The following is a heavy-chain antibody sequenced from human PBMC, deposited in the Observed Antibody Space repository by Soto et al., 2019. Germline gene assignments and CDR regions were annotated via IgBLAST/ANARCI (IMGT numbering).Heavy chain of an antibody. CDR1: GDSVTGGNYY. CDR3: AMIPVDTYMISCFDP. Sequence: SETLSLTCTVSGDSVTGGNYYWSWIRQPPGKGLEWIGHIYYSGSTNYSPSLKSRVTISLDTSNNQFSLKVTSVTAADTAVYYCAMIPVDTYMISCFDPWGQGTLVTVSS. J-gene: IGHJ5*01. CDR2: IYYSGST. D-gene: IGHD3-16*01. V-gene: IGHV4-61*01.